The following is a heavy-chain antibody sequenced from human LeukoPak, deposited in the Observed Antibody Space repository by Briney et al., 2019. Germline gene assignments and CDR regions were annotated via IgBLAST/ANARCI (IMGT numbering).Heavy chain of an antibody. CDR2: VTGNGVST. V-gene: IGHV3-23*01. J-gene: IGHJ3*01. CDR1: GFTFSNFA. D-gene: IGHD3-10*01. CDR3: VKGEVQQLRGPFDAFDV. Sequence: PGGSLRLSCTAAGFTFSNFAMNWVRQAPGKGLEWVSAVTGNGVSTYFADSVKGRFTISRDNSKNILHMHMNSLGVDDTAIYYCVKGEVQQLRGPFDAFDVWGQGTMVTVSS.